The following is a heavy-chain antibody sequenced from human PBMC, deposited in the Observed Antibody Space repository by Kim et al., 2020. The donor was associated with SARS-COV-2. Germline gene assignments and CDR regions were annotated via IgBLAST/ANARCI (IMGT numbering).Heavy chain of an antibody. V-gene: IGHV5-51*01. CDR2: IYPGDSDT. CDR1: GYSFTSYW. Sequence: GESLKISCKGSGYSFTSYWIGWVRQMPGKGLEWMGIIYPGDSDTRYSPSFQGQVTISADKSISTAYLQWSSLKASDTAMYYCARGKSYDFWSGYLAPGTFDYWGQGTLVTVSS. CDR3: ARGKSYDFWSGYLAPGTFDY. D-gene: IGHD3-3*01. J-gene: IGHJ4*02.